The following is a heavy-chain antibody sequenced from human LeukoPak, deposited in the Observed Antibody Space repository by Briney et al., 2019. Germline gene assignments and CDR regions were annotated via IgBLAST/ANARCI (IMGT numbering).Heavy chain of an antibody. CDR3: ARKRAAMAGMPQNCDY. J-gene: IGHJ4*02. Sequence: SETLSLTCIVSGGSISSGDYYWSWIRQPPGKGLEWIGYIYYSGNTHYSPSLESRATISADTSKNQFSLKLTSVTAADTAVYYGARKRAAMAGMPQNCDYWGQGTLVTVSS. CDR1: GGSISSGDYY. CDR2: IYYSGNT. V-gene: IGHV4-30-4*08. D-gene: IGHD6-19*01.